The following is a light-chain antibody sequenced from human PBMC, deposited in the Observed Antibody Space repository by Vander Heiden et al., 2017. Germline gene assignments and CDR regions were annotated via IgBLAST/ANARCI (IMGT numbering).Light chain of an antibody. V-gene: IGLV6-57*02. CDR3: QSYDSSKHVV. CDR2: EDN. CDR1: SGSIASNY. J-gene: IGLJ2*01. Sequence: NFMLTQPHSVEESPGKTVTNSCTGSSGSIASNYVQWNQQRPVSAPTTVIYEDNQRPSGVPVRFSGSINSSSNSATLTISGLKTEDEADYYWQSYDSSKHVVFGGGTKLTVL.